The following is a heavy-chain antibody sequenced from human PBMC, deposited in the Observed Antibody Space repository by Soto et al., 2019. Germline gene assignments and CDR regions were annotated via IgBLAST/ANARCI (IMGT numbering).Heavy chain of an antibody. CDR2: ISYDGSNK. D-gene: IGHD6-19*01. CDR3: AKDNIAVAGRSYYYYGMDV. J-gene: IGHJ6*02. V-gene: IGHV3-30*18. CDR1: GFTFSSDG. Sequence: QVQLVESGGGVVQPGRSLRLSCAASGFTFSSDGMHWVRQAPGKGLEWVAVISYDGSNKYYADSVKGRFTISRDNSKNTLYLQMNSLRAEDTAVYYCAKDNIAVAGRSYYYYGMDVWGQGTTVTVSS.